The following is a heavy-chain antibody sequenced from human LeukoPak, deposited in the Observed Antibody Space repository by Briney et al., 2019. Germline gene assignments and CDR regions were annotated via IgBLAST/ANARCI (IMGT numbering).Heavy chain of an antibody. J-gene: IGHJ5*02. V-gene: IGHV3-30*18. D-gene: IGHD4-17*01. CDR3: AKDGEDYGDYEGWFDP. CDR2: ISYDGSNK. CDR1: GFTFSSYG. Sequence: PGRSLRLSCAASGFTFSSYGMHWVRQAPGKGLEWVAIISYDGSNKYYADSVKGRFTISRDNSKNTLYLQMNSLRAEDTAVYYCAKDGEDYGDYEGWFDPWGQGTLVTVSS.